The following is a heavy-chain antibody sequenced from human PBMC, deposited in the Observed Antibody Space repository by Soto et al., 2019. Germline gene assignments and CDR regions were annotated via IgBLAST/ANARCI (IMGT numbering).Heavy chain of an antibody. V-gene: IGHV1-18*01. Sequence: QVQLVQSGAEVKKPGASVKVSCKASGYTFASYAISWMRQAPGQGLEWMGWISAYNGNTNYAQKLQGRVTMTTAPSTSTAYMELRSLGSDDTAVYYCARDPPPPDYWGQGTLVTVSS. CDR2: ISAYNGNT. CDR3: ARDPPPPDY. J-gene: IGHJ4*02. CDR1: GYTFASYA.